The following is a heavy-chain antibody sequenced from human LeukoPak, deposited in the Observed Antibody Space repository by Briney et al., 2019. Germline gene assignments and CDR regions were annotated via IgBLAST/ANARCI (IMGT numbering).Heavy chain of an antibody. CDR2: INPSGDFT. V-gene: IGHV1-46*02. Sequence: ASVKVSCKASGYTFNSYYMHWVRQAPGQGLEWMGIINPSGDFTSYAQKFQGRVTMTKDTSTSTVYMELSSLRSGDTAVYYCARDPGDIWVGHLDYWGQGTLVTVSS. CDR1: GYTFNSYY. J-gene: IGHJ4*02. CDR3: ARDPGDIWVGHLDY. D-gene: IGHD3-9*01.